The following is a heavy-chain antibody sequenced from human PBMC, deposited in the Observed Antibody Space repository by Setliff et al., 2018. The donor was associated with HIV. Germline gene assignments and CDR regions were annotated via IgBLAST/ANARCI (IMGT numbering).Heavy chain of an antibody. Sequence: SETLSLTCTVSGGSLSTDSDYWSWIRQPAGKGLEWIGHVYTSGSTDYNLSLKSRATISVETSKRQFSLNLTSVTAADTAMYFCAIQRGDVDWYLSVVHWGQGKLVTAPQ. D-gene: IGHD3-9*01. V-gene: IGHV4-61*09. J-gene: IGHJ5*02. CDR1: GGSLSTDSDY. CDR2: VYTSGST. CDR3: AIQRGDVDWYLSVVH.